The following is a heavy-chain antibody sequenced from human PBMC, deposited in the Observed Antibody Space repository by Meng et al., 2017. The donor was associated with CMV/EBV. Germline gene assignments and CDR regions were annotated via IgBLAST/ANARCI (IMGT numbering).Heavy chain of an antibody. CDR2: IIPILGIA. D-gene: IGHD1-1*01. Sequence: ASGGTFSSYTISWVRQAPGQGLEWMGRIIPILGIANSAQKFQGRVTITADKSTSTAYMELSSLRSEDTAVYYCARGGSRGGTSNFDYWGQGTLVTVSS. CDR1: GGTFSSYT. J-gene: IGHJ4*02. V-gene: IGHV1-69*02. CDR3: ARGGSRGGTSNFDY.